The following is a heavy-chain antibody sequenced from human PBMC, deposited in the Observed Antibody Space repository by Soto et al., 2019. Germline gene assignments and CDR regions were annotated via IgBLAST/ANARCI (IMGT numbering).Heavy chain of an antibody. Sequence: GESLKISSKGSGYRFTSYWIGWVRQMPGKGLEWMGIIYPGDSDTRYSPSFQGQVTISADKSISTAYLQWSSLKASDTAIYYCARKGPDSSGYYWFDPWGQGTLVTVSS. D-gene: IGHD6-19*01. J-gene: IGHJ5*02. CDR3: ARKGPDSSGYYWFDP. CDR1: GYRFTSYW. V-gene: IGHV5-51*01. CDR2: IYPGDSDT.